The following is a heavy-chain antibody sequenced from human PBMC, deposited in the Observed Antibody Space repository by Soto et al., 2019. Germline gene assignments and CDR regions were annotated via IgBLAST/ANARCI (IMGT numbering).Heavy chain of an antibody. Sequence: PSETLSLTCAVSGGSISSGGYSWSWIRQPPGKGLEWIGYIYHSGSTYYNPSLKSRVTISEDTSKNQFSLNLSSVTAADTAVYYCARGCFTTSCYLSYYYFGLDVWGQGTTVTVSS. CDR3: ARGCFTTSCYLSYYYFGLDV. V-gene: IGHV4-30-2*02. D-gene: IGHD2-2*01. CDR2: IYHSGST. J-gene: IGHJ6*02. CDR1: GGSISSGGYS.